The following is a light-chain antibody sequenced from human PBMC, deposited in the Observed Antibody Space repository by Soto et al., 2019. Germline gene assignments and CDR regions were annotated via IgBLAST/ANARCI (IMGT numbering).Light chain of an antibody. V-gene: IGKV1-33*01. J-gene: IGKJ5*01. CDR3: QQYDNFPRAIN. CDR2: DAS. CDR1: QDISNY. Sequence: DIQMTQSPSSLSASVGDRVTNACQASQDISNYLHWYQQKPGKAPKLLIYDASNLETGVPSRFSGSGSGTDFTFTISSLQPEDIATYYCQQYDNFPRAINFGQGTRLEIK.